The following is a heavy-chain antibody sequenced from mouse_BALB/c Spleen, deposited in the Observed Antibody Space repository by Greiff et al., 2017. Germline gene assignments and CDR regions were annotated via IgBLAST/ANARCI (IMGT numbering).Heavy chain of an antibody. V-gene: IGHV3-2*02. D-gene: IGHD1-1*02. CDR2: ISYSGST. CDR1: GYSITSDYA. J-gene: IGHJ3*01. Sequence: DVKLQESGPGLVKPSQSLSLTCTVTGYSITSDYAWNWIRQFPGNKLEWMGYISYSGSTSYNPSLKSRISITRDTSKNQFFLQLNSVTTEDTATYYCARGSLSAWFAYWGQGTLVTVSA. CDR3: ARGSLSAWFAY.